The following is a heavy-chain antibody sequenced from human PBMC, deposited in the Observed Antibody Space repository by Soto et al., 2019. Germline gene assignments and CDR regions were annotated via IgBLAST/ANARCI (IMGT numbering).Heavy chain of an antibody. CDR2: IYYSGTT. J-gene: IGHJ4*02. D-gene: IGHD3-16*01. CDR1: GYSISSSNW. V-gene: IGHV4-28*01. Sequence: QVQLQESGPGLVKPSDTLSLTCAVSGYSISSSNWWGWIRQPPGKGLEWIGYIYYSGTTYYNPSPKRRVATAVDTTKKKFSPKRPPVTAVDTAAYYCGRRGIPGPIDSWGQGAPVTASS. CDR3: GRRGIPGPIDS.